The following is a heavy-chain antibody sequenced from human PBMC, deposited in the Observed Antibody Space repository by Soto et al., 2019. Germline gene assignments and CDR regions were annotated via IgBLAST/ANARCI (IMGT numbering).Heavy chain of an antibody. V-gene: IGHV1-8*01. CDR3: AREAARSGGNDY. J-gene: IGHJ4*02. Sequence: ASVKVSCKASGYAFTSYDINWVRQATGQGLEWMGWMNPNSGNTGYAQKFQGRVTMTRNTSISTAYMELSSLRSEDTAVYYCAREAARSGGNDYWGQGTLVTAPQ. D-gene: IGHD6-6*01. CDR1: GYAFTSYD. CDR2: MNPNSGNT.